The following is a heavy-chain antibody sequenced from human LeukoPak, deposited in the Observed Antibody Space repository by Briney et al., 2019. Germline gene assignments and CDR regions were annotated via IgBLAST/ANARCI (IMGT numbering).Heavy chain of an antibody. V-gene: IGHV4-59*01. CDR3: ARDPTRYSRDY. Sequence: SETLSLTCAVSGGSISSYYWSWIRQPPGKGLEWIGYIYYSGSTNYNPSLKSRVTISVDTSKNQFSLKLSSVTAADTAVYYCARDPTRYSRDYWGQGTLVTVSS. J-gene: IGHJ4*02. D-gene: IGHD6-13*01. CDR1: GGSISSYY. CDR2: IYYSGST.